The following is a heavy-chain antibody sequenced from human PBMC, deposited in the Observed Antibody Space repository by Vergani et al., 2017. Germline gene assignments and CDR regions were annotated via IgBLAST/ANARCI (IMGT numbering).Heavy chain of an antibody. Sequence: QVQLVQSEAEVKKPGASVKVSCKASGYTFTGYYMHWVRQAPGQGLEWMGWINPNSGGTNYAQKFQGRVTMTRDTSISTAYMELSRLRSDDTAVYYCARHDIAAALWVGFDPWGQGTLVNVSS. CDR1: GYTFTGYY. V-gene: IGHV1-2*02. CDR3: ARHDIAAALWVGFDP. J-gene: IGHJ5*02. CDR2: INPNSGGT. D-gene: IGHD6-13*01.